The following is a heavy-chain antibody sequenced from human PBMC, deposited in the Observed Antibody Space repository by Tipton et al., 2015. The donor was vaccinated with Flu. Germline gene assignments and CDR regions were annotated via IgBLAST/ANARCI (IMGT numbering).Heavy chain of an antibody. CDR3: ARRPGPRSGYYYDN. D-gene: IGHD3-22*01. J-gene: IGHJ4*02. Sequence: MQLVQSGAELKKPGESLKISCKGSGYHFTTYWITWARQVPGKGLEWMGTIHAGDSETRYSPSFQGQVTISVDKSITTAFLQWGSLKASDTAIYYCARRPGPRSGYYYDNWGQGTLITVSS. CDR1: GYHFTTYW. CDR2: IHAGDSET. V-gene: IGHV5-51*01.